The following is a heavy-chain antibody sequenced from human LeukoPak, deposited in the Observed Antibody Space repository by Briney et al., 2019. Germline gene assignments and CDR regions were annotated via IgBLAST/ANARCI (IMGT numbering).Heavy chain of an antibody. V-gene: IGHV3-23*01. CDR2: SSSGGSST. J-gene: IGHJ5*02. CDR1: GFTFSSYA. CDR3: ARLLGESTIYDL. D-gene: IGHD3-16*01. Sequence: GGSLRLSCAASGFTFSSYAMSWVRQAPGKGLEWVSASSSGGSSTYYADSVKGRFIISRDNAKNSLSLQMNSLRAEDTAMYYCARLLGESTIYDLWGQGTLVTVSS.